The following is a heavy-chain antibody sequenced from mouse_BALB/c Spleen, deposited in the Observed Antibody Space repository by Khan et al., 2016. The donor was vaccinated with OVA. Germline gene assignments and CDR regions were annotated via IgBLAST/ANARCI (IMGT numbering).Heavy chain of an antibody. J-gene: IGHJ3*01. CDR3: LRSLFYYGRAYKGSAN. CDR2: ISPNNDGS. CDR1: GYTFTSYV. Sequence: EVQLQQSGPELVKPGASVKMSCKASGYTFTSYVMNWVKQKPRQGLEWIGYISPNNDGSKYNEKFTGKATLTSDTSSSTAYLELNSLTYEDSAVFYCLRSLFYYGRAYKGSANWGQGTLVTVSA. V-gene: IGHV1S136*01. D-gene: IGHD1-1*01.